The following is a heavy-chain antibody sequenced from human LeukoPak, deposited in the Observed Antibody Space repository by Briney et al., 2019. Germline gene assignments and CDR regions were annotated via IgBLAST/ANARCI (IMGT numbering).Heavy chain of an antibody. CDR1: GFTFDDYG. CDR2: INWNGGST. CDR3: VREPGRSDEAYYYYYYMDV. J-gene: IGHJ6*03. Sequence: GGSLRLSCAASGFTFDDYGMSWVRHAPGKGLEWVSGINWNGGSTGYADSVKGRFTISRDNAKNTLYLQMDSLRTEDTAVYYCVREPGRSDEAYYYYYYMDVWGKGTTVTVSS. D-gene: IGHD2-2*01. V-gene: IGHV3-20*04.